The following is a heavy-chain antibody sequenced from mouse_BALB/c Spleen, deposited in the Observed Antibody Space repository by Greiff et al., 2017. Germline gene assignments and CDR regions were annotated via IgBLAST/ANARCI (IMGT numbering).Heavy chain of an antibody. V-gene: IGHV3-6*02. CDR2: ISYDGSN. J-gene: IGHJ2*01. Sequence: EVKLMESGPGLVKPSQSLSLTCSVTGYSITSGYYWNWIRQFPGNKLEWMGYISYDGSNNYNPSLKNRISITRDTSKNQFFLKLNSVTTEDTATYDCARDLGYGSSPFDYWGQGTTLTVSS. CDR1: GYSITSGYY. CDR3: ARDLGYGSSPFDY. D-gene: IGHD1-1*01.